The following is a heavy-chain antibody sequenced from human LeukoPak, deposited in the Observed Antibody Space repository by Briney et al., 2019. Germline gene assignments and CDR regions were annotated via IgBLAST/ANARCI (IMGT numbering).Heavy chain of an antibody. D-gene: IGHD4-17*01. J-gene: IGHJ4*02. V-gene: IGHV1-69*06. Sequence: GASVKVSCKASGGTFSSYAISWVRQAPGQGLEWMGGIIPIFGTANYAQKFQGRVTITADKSTSTAYMELSSLRSEDTAVYYCARDQIDYGDYVAFDYWGQGTLVTVSS. CDR2: IIPIFGTA. CDR3: ARDQIDYGDYVAFDY. CDR1: GGTFSSYA.